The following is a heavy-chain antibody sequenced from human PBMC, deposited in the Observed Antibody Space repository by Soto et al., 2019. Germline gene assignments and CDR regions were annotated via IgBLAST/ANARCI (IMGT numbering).Heavy chain of an antibody. V-gene: IGHV1-8*01. Sequence: QVQLVQSGAEVKKPGASVKVSCKASGYTFTSYDINWVRQATGQGLEWMGWMNPNSGNTGYAQKFQGRVTMTRNTSISTAYMELSSLRSEDTAVYYCARDLGYCSNTSCLDYYMDVWGKGTTVTVSS. CDR2: MNPNSGNT. D-gene: IGHD2-2*01. J-gene: IGHJ6*03. CDR1: GYTFTSYD. CDR3: ARDLGYCSNTSCLDYYMDV.